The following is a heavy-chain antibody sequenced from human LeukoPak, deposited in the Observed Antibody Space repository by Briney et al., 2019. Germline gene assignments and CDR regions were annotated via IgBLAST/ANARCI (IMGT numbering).Heavy chain of an antibody. CDR2: IYSGGSS. CDR3: ASVRGYSSGWYASGFDP. V-gene: IGHV4-39*07. CDR1: GGSISSSSYY. D-gene: IGHD6-19*01. J-gene: IGHJ5*02. Sequence: PSETLSLTCTVSGGSISSSSYYWGWIRQPPGKELEWIGSIYSGGSSYYNPSLKSRVTISLDTSKNQFSLKLTSVTAADTAVYYCASVRGYSSGWYASGFDPWGQGTLVTVSS.